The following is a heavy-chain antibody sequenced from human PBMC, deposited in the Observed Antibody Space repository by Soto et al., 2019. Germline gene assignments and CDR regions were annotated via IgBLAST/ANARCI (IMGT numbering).Heavy chain of an antibody. CDR3: ARGRELEVIS. CDR2: ISSSGGST. Sequence: EVQLVESGGGLVQPGGSLRLSCAASGFSFNIYAMHWVRQAPGKGLDYVSGISSSGGSTYYANSVKGRFIISRDNSKNTLYLQMGSLRAEDMGFYYCARGRELEVISWGQGTLVTVSS. CDR1: GFSFNIYA. V-gene: IGHV3-64*01. J-gene: IGHJ5*02. D-gene: IGHD1-1*01.